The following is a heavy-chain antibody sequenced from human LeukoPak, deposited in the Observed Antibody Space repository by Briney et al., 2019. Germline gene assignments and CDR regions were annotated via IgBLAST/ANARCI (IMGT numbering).Heavy chain of an antibody. CDR2: ISSSGSTI. V-gene: IGHV3-11*01. J-gene: IGHJ1*01. CDR1: GFTFSDYY. Sequence: GGSLRLSCAASGFTFSDYYMSWIRQAPGKGLEWVSYISSSGSTIYYADSVKGRFTISRDNAKNSLYLQMNSLRAEDTALYYCAKGQLVHYFLHWGQGTLVSVSS. CDR3: AKGQLVHYFLH. D-gene: IGHD6-13*01.